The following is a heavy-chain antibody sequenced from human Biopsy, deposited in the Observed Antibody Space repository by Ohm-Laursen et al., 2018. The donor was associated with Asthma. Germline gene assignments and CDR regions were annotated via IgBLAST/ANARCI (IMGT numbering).Heavy chain of an antibody. Sequence: SSVKVSCKASGDSFSNYAISWVRQAPGQGLEWMGRIIPIFGPTNYAQKFQGRVTISADDSTSTSYMELSSLSSEDTALYYCARGPEYVRSSGALDYWGQGTLVTVSS. CDR2: IIPIFGPT. D-gene: IGHD2-2*01. V-gene: IGHV1-69*15. J-gene: IGHJ4*02. CDR3: ARGPEYVRSSGALDY. CDR1: GDSFSNYA.